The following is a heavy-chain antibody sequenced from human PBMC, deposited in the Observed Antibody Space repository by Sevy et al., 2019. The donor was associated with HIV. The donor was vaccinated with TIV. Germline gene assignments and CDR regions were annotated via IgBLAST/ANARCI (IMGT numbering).Heavy chain of an antibody. CDR3: AKNRVDLETVRVFDY. J-gene: IGHJ4*02. CDR2: MSGRGGAI. V-gene: IGHV3-23*01. Sequence: GGSLRLSCAASGFTFSNYAMNWVRQAPGKGLEWVSSMSGRGGAIYYADSVKGRFTISRDNSRNTLYLHMNSLRVGDTAVYFCAKNRVDLETVRVFDYWGQGTLVTVSS. CDR1: GFTFSNYA. D-gene: IGHD5-12*01.